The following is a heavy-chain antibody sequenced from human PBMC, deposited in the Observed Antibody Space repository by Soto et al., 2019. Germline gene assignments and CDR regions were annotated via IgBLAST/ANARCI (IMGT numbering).Heavy chain of an antibody. CDR2: KSFDGSNT. CDR1: GFNFSLFG. V-gene: IGHV3-30*18. D-gene: IGHD3-22*01. Sequence: VQLVESGGGVVQPGRSLRLSCAASGFNFSLFGMHWVRQVPGKGLEWVAVKSFDGSNTHYADSVNGRFLISRDNFKEILYLQMNNLRPEDTAVYFCAKDYFYDSGGYYGPFDYWGQGTPVTVSS. CDR3: AKDYFYDSGGYYGPFDY. J-gene: IGHJ4*02.